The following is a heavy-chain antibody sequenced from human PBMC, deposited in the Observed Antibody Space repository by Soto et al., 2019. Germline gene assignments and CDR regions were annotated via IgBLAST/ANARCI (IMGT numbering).Heavy chain of an antibody. Sequence: QVQLVQSGTEVKKPGASVKVSCKASGYTYSNYGISWVRQAPGQGLEWMGWISDFEAGANYGQRFRGRVTLTIETYTGTAYMEIRRPTSDDTAVYYCVRDSDIWGEDWSETSGQRTLVIVSS. CDR3: VRDSDIWGEDWSET. V-gene: IGHV1-18*01. J-gene: IGHJ5*02. CDR2: ISDFEAGA. CDR1: GYTYSNYG. D-gene: IGHD3-16*01.